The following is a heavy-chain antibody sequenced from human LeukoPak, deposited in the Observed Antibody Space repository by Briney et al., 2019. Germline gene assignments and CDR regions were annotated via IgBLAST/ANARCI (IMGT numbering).Heavy chain of an antibody. CDR2: INPDGSTT. CDR3: ARVRVGAYDFEY. D-gene: IGHD3-10*01. CDR1: GFTFSTYW. Sequence: GGSLRLSCAVSGFTFSTYWMHWVRQAPGEGPVWVSRINPDGSTTTYADSVKGRFTISRDNAKNTLYLQMNSLRAEDTAVYYCARVRVGAYDFEYWGQGALVTVSS. J-gene: IGHJ4*02. V-gene: IGHV3-74*01.